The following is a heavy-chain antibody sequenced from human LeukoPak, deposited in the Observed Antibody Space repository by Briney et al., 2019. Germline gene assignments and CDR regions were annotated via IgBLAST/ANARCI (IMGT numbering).Heavy chain of an antibody. CDR2: FDPEDGET. D-gene: IGHD6-19*01. CDR1: GYTLTELS. J-gene: IGHJ4*02. CDR3: ARWMEQWLPRGGYFDY. Sequence: ASVKVSCKVSGYTLTELSMHWVRQAPGKGLEWMGGFDPEDGETIYAQKFQGRVTTTEDTSTDTAYMELSSLRSEDTAVYYCARWMEQWLPRGGYFDYWGQGTLVTVSS. V-gene: IGHV1-24*01.